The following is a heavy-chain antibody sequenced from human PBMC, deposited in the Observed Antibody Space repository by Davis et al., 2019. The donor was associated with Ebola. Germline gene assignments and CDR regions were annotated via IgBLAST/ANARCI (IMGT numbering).Heavy chain of an antibody. CDR2: ISSSGSTI. CDR1: GFTFSSYE. J-gene: IGHJ4*02. D-gene: IGHD3-10*02. Sequence: GGSLRLSCAASGFTFSSYEMNWVRQAPGKGLEWVSYISSSGSTIYYADSVKGRFTISRDNAKNSLYLQMNSLRAEDTAVYYCARVRQYYYVDYWGQGTLVTVSS. V-gene: IGHV3-48*03. CDR3: ARVRQYYYVDY.